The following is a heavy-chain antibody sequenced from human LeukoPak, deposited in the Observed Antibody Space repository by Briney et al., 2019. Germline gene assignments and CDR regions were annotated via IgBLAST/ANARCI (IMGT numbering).Heavy chain of an antibody. CDR3: ARRFPRYFYYYYMDV. CDR2: VYYSGST. Sequence: SETLSLTCTVSGGSISSYYWSWIRQPPGKGLEWIGYVYYSGSTNYNPSLKSRVTISVDTSKNQFSLKLSSVTAADTAVYYCARRFPRYFYYYYMDVWGKGTTVTISS. D-gene: IGHD3-9*01. V-gene: IGHV4-59*12. CDR1: GGSISSYY. J-gene: IGHJ6*03.